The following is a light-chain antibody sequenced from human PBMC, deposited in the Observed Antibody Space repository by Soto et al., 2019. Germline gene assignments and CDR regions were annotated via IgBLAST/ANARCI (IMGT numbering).Light chain of an antibody. CDR3: QSYDSSLTGSKV. Sequence: QSALTQPPSVSPAPGQRVTRSCTGSSSNIGAGFDVHWYQRLPGTAPKLLIYGNSNRPSGAPDRFSGPRSGTSASLAITGLQAEDEADYYCQSYDSSLTGSKVFGSGTKVTVL. CDR1: SSNIGAGFD. V-gene: IGLV1-40*01. J-gene: IGLJ1*01. CDR2: GNS.